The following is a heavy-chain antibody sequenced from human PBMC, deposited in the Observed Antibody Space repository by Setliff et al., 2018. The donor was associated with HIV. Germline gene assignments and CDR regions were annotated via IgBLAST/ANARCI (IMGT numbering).Heavy chain of an antibody. D-gene: IGHD3-22*01. V-gene: IGHV4-4*09. Sequence: KPSETLSLTCTVSGGSISGYYWSWIRQSPGKGLEWIGYIYSSGSTNFNPSLKSRVTLSIDTSKNQFSLNLTSMTAADTAAYFCVRHGYYYDFIDIWGQGTVVTVSS. CDR2: IYSSGST. CDR1: GGSISGYY. CDR3: VRHGYYYDFIDI. J-gene: IGHJ3*02.